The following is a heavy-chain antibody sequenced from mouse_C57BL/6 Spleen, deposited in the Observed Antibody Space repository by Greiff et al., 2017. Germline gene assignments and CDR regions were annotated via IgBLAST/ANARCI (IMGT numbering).Heavy chain of an antibody. CDR3: ARDYSYAMDY. CDR1: GYTFTSYW. CDR2: IHPNSGST. D-gene: IGHD1-1*01. J-gene: IGHJ4*01. Sequence: QVQLQQPGAELVKPGASVKLSCKASGYTFTSYWMHWVKQRPGQGLEWIGMIHPNSGSTNYNVKFKSKATLTVDKSSSTAYMQLSSLTSEDSAVYYCARDYSYAMDYWGQGTSVTVSS. V-gene: IGHV1-64*01.